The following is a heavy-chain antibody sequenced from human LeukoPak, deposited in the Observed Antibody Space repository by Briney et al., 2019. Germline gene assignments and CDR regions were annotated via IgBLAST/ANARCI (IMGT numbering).Heavy chain of an antibody. V-gene: IGHV1-2*02. Sequence: PWASVKVSCKASGYTFTGYYMHWVRQAPGQGLEWMGWINPNSGGTNYAQKFQGRVTMTRDTSISTAYMELSRLRSDDTAVYYCARFITGTQRGAFDIWGQGTMVTVSS. CDR2: INPNSGGT. J-gene: IGHJ3*02. CDR3: ARFITGTQRGAFDI. D-gene: IGHD1-20*01. CDR1: GYTFTGYY.